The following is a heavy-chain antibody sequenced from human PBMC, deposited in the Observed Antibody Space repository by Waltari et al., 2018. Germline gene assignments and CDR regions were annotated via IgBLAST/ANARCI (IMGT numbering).Heavy chain of an antibody. CDR3: TTADSRGGAY. J-gene: IGHJ4*02. D-gene: IGHD6-13*01. Sequence: EVQLVESGGGLVKPGGSLRLSCAASGFTFSNAWMSWVRQAPGKGLEWVGRIKSKTDCGTTDYAAPVKGRFTISRDDSKNTLYLQMNSLKTEDTAVYYCTTADSRGGAYWGQGTLVTVSS. V-gene: IGHV3-15*01. CDR2: IKSKTDCGTT. CDR1: GFTFSNAW.